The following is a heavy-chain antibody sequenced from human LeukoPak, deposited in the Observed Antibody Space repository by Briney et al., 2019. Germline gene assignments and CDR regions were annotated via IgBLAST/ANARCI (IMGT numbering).Heavy chain of an antibody. CDR2: ISGSGGST. CDR1: GFTFSSYA. J-gene: IGHJ6*03. Sequence: GGSLRLSCAASGFTFSSYAMSWVRQAPGKGLEWVSAISGSGGSTYYADSVKGRFTISRDNSKNTLYLQMNSLRAEDTAVYYCARHVKGSGWYYYYYMDVWGKGTTVTISS. CDR3: ARHVKGSGWYYYYYMDV. V-gene: IGHV3-23*01. D-gene: IGHD6-25*01.